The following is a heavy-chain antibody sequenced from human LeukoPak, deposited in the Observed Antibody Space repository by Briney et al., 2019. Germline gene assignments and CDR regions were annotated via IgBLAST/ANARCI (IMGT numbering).Heavy chain of an antibody. J-gene: IGHJ4*02. CDR2: IYSGGST. D-gene: IGHD3-10*01. V-gene: IGHV3-66*01. CDR3: ASDREYYYGSGSFDY. Sequence: TGGSLRLSCAASGFTVSSNYMSWVRQAPGKGLEWVSVIYSGGSTYYADSVKGRFTISRDNSKNTLYLQMNSLRAEDTAVYYCASDREYYYGSGSFDYWGQGTLVTVSS. CDR1: GFTVSSNY.